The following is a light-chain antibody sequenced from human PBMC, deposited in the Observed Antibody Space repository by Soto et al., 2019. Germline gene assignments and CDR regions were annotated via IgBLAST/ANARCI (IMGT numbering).Light chain of an antibody. Sequence: QSVLTQPPSASGTPGQRVTISCSGSRSNIGRNTVNWYQQLPGTAPKLLIYSNYQRLSGVPDRFSGSKSGTSASLAISGLQSEDEADYYCAAWDDSLNGVVFGGGTKLTVL. J-gene: IGLJ2*01. CDR2: SNY. CDR1: RSNIGRNT. V-gene: IGLV1-44*01. CDR3: AAWDDSLNGVV.